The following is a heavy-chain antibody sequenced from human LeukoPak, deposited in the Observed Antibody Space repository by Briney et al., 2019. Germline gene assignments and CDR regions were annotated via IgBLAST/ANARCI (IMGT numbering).Heavy chain of an antibody. CDR1: GLPFSSCA. J-gene: IGHJ4*02. V-gene: IGHV3-23*01. CDR2: ISASGDST. Sequence: GGSLRLSCAASGLPFSSCAMSWVRQAPGKGLEWVSGISASGDSTYYADSVKGRFTISRDNSKNTLYLQMNSLRAEDTAVYYCARGPLYDFWSGKPDFDYWGQGTLVTVSS. CDR3: ARGPLYDFWSGKPDFDY. D-gene: IGHD3-3*01.